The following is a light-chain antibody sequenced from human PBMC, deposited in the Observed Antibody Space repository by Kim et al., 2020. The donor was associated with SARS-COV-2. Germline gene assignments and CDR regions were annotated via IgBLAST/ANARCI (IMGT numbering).Light chain of an antibody. J-gene: IGKJ4*01. Sequence: EIVLTQSPATLSLSPGERATLSCRASQSVSSYLAWYQQKPGQAPRLLIYDASNRATGIPARFSGSGSGTDFTLTSSSLEPEDFAVYYCQQRSNWPPLTFGGGTKVEI. V-gene: IGKV3-11*01. CDR2: DAS. CDR3: QQRSNWPPLT. CDR1: QSVSSY.